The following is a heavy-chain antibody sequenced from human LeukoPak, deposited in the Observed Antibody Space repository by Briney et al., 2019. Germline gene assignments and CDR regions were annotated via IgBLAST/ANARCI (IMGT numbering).Heavy chain of an antibody. CDR3: ARGMTGSYFGHFDY. CDR2: MSASGGTI. D-gene: IGHD1-26*01. J-gene: IGHJ4*02. Sequence: PGGSLRLSCAAYEFSFSSYEMNWVRQAPGKGLEWVSYMSASGGTIYYADSVRGRFTISRDNGKNSLYLQMSSLRAEDTAVYYCARGMTGSYFGHFDYWGQGTLVTVSS. V-gene: IGHV3-48*03. CDR1: EFSFSSYE.